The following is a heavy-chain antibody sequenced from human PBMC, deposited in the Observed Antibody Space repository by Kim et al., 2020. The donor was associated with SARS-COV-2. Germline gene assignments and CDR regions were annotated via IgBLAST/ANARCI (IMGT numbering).Heavy chain of an antibody. CDR1: GFTFSSYA. V-gene: IGHV3-23*01. J-gene: IGHJ6*02. D-gene: IGHD2-15*01. Sequence: GGSLRLSCAASGFTFSSYAMSWVRQAPGKGLEWVSSISNSGGSTYYADSVKGRFTISRDNSNNTLYLQMNSLTAEDTAVYYCAKDPRSQYYGLDVWGQGTTVTVSS. CDR2: ISNSGGST. CDR3: AKDPRSQYYGLDV.